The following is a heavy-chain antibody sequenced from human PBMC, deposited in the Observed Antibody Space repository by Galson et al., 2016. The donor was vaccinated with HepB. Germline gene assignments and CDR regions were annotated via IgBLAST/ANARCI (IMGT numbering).Heavy chain of an antibody. V-gene: IGHV4-34*01. D-gene: IGHD3-22*01. CDR3: VSTRISYYYDSRGYQKTHDAFDI. J-gene: IGHJ3*02. Sequence: ETLSLTCAVYGGSFSRYYWSWIRQPPGKGLEWIGEITHSGSTKYNPSLKSRVTISADTSNNHFSLKLSSVTAADTAVYYCVSTRISYYYDSRGYQKTHDAFDIWGQGTMVTVSS. CDR1: GGSFSRYY. CDR2: ITHSGST.